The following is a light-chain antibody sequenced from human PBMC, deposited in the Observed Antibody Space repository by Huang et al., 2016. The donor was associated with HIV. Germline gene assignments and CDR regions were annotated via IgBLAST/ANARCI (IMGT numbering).Light chain of an antibody. CDR1: QSISTN. Sequence: EVVMTQSPATLSVSPGERVTLSCRASQSISTNLAWYQQKPGQAPRLLVFGASTRANGIPATGVPTRFSGSGSGTDFTLTISSLRSEDFAVYYCQQYNHWPLTFGGGTKVEIK. J-gene: IGKJ4*01. V-gene: IGKV3-15*01. CDR3: QQYNHWPLT. CDR2: GAS.